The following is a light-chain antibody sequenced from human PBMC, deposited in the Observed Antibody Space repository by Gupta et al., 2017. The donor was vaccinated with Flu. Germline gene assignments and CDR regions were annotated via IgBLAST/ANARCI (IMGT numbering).Light chain of an antibody. J-gene: IGKJ4*01. Sequence: RTSSLAPGGGTTITSRARKTVRSNYVAWYQQKPGKAPRLLIYGASSMDTGIPDRFSGSGSGTDFTLTISRLEPEDFAMFYCQQYESSPLTFGEGTKVEIK. CDR1: KTVRSNY. CDR3: QQYESSPLT. CDR2: GAS. V-gene: IGKV3-20*01.